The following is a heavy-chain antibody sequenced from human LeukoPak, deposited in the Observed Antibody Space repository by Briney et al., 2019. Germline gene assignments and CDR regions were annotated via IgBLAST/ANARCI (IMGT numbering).Heavy chain of an antibody. Sequence: SETLSLTCAVYGGSFSGYYWSWIRQPPGKGLEWIGEINHSGSTNYNPSLKSRVTISVDTSKNQFSLKLSSVTAADTAVYYCARWDRSRRWNRARSAFDIWGQGTMVTVSS. CDR1: GGSFSGYY. CDR2: INHSGST. V-gene: IGHV4-34*01. CDR3: ARWDRSRRWNRARSAFDI. J-gene: IGHJ3*02. D-gene: IGHD1/OR15-1a*01.